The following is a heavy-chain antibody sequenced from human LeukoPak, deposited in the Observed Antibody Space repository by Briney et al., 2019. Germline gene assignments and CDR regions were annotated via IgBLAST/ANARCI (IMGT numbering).Heavy chain of an antibody. CDR1: GLIVSRND. CDR2: LYSDGKT. V-gene: IGHV3-53*01. J-gene: IGHJ4*02. D-gene: IGHD6-19*01. Sequence: PGGSLRLSCAVSGLIVSRNDMTWVRQAPGKGLEWVSLLYSDGKTFYADSVKGRFTISRDNSKNTLNLQMNSLRAADTAVYYCARAVAGLYFDYWGQGTLVTVSS. CDR3: ARAVAGLYFDY.